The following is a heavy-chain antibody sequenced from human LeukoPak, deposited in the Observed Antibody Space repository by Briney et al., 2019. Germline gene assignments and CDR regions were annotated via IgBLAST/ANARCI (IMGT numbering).Heavy chain of an antibody. D-gene: IGHD3-22*01. CDR1: GYTFTSYY. V-gene: IGHV1-46*01. CDR2: INASGGST. J-gene: IGHJ3*02. CDR3: ASLYYYDSSGYSEDAFDI. Sequence: GASVKVSCKASGYTFTSYYMHWVRQASGQGLEWMGIINASGGSTSYAQKVQGRVTMTRDTSTSTVYMELYSLRSEDTAVYYCASLYYYDSSGYSEDAFDIWGQGTMVTVSS.